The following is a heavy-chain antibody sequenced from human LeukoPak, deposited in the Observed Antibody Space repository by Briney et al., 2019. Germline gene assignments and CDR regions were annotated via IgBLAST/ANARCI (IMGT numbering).Heavy chain of an antibody. CDR2: IYSGGST. CDR3: ARDEWGNNWFDP. D-gene: IGHD7-27*01. V-gene: IGHV3-66*01. Sequence: GGSLRLSCAASGFTVSSNYMSWVRQAPGEGLEWVSVIYSGGSTYYADSVKGRFTISRDNSKNTLYLQMNSLRAEDTAVYYCARDEWGNNWFDPWGQGTLVTVSS. J-gene: IGHJ5*02. CDR1: GFTVSSNY.